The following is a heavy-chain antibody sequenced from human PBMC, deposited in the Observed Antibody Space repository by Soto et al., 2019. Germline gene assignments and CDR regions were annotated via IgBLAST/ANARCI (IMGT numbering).Heavy chain of an antibody. V-gene: IGHV1-69*01. Sequence: QVQLVQSGAEVKKPGSSVKVCCKASGGTFSSYAISWVRQAPGQGLEWMGGIIPIFGTANYAQKFQGRVTITADESTSTAYMELSSLRSEDTAVYYCARVRTYYYGSENYYYYGMDVWGQGTTVTVSS. CDR1: GGTFSSYA. CDR2: IIPIFGTA. J-gene: IGHJ6*02. CDR3: ARVRTYYYGSENYYYYGMDV. D-gene: IGHD3-10*01.